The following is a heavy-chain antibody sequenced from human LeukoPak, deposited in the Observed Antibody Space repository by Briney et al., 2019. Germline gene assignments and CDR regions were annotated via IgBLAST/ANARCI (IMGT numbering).Heavy chain of an antibody. Sequence: GRSLRLSCAASGFTFSSYAMHWVRQAPGKGLEWVAVISYDGSNKYYADSVKGRFTISRDNSKNTLYLQMNSLRAEDTAVYYCAKDYYGSGGQGTLVTVSS. CDR1: GFTFSSYA. J-gene: IGHJ4*02. D-gene: IGHD3-10*01. CDR3: AKDYYGS. V-gene: IGHV3-30-3*01. CDR2: ISYDGSNK.